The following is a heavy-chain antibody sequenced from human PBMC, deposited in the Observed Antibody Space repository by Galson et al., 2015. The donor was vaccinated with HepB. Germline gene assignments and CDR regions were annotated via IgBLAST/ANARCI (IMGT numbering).Heavy chain of an antibody. D-gene: IGHD4/OR15-4a*01. V-gene: IGHV3-30*04. CDR3: ARGIPRTTDYISKHYYYGMDV. CDR2: ISNDGTNQ. J-gene: IGHJ6*02. Sequence: SLRLSCAASGFTFSNYAMHWVRQAPGKGLEWAAVISNDGTNQFYGDSVQGRFTISIDNSRNTLYLQMNSLKSGDTAVYYCARGIPRTTDYISKHYYYGMDVWGQGTTVTVSS. CDR1: GFTFSNYA.